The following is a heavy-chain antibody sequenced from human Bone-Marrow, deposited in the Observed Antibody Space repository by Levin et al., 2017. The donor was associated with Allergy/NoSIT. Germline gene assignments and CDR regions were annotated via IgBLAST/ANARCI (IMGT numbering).Heavy chain of an antibody. Sequence: GESLKISCEASAFTFSSSAMHWVRQAPGQGLEWVAVISYDGNRMFYADSVKGRFTVSRDNSKNTLFLQMNSLKVEDTAVYYCVKDREQCSGQSCSSVNWFDPWGQGSLVTVSS. D-gene: IGHD2-15*01. V-gene: IGHV3-30*18. CDR1: AFTFSSSA. J-gene: IGHJ5*02. CDR3: VKDREQCSGQSCSSVNWFDP. CDR2: ISYDGNRM.